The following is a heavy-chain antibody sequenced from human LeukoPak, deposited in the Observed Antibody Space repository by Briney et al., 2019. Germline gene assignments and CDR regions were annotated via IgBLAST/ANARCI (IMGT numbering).Heavy chain of an antibody. CDR1: GGSISSYY. Sequence: SETLSLTCTVSGGSISSYYWSWIRQPAGKGLGWIGRIYTSGSTNYNPSLKSRVTMSVDTSKNQFSLKLSSVTAADTAVYYCARDPRGGSFQNGYYYYGMDVWGQGTTVTVSS. J-gene: IGHJ6*02. V-gene: IGHV4-4*07. CDR3: ARDPRGGSFQNGYYYYGMDV. D-gene: IGHD1-26*01. CDR2: IYTSGST.